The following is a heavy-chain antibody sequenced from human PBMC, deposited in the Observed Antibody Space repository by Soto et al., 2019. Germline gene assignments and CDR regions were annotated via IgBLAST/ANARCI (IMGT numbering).Heavy chain of an antibody. CDR2: ISGSGGNI. D-gene: IGHD3-10*01. CDR1: GFTFYSYA. Sequence: PGGSLRLSCAASGFTFYSYAMSWVRQAPGKGLEWVSAISGSGGNIYYADSVKGRFTISRDTSKNTLYLHMNSLRAEDTAVYYCARCMSTSGSYYSTIDYWGQGTLVTVSS. J-gene: IGHJ4*02. CDR3: ARCMSTSGSYYSTIDY. V-gene: IGHV3-23*01.